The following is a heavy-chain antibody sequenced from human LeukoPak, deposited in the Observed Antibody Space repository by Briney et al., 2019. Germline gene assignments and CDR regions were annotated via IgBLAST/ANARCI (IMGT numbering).Heavy chain of an antibody. D-gene: IGHD3-10*01. CDR2: IYNSGNN. CDR1: GGSISSDY. J-gene: IGHJ4*02. CDR3: ATRGY. V-gene: IGHV4-59*08. Sequence: SETLSLTCTVSGGSISSDYWQWIRQPPGKGLEWVGYIYNSGNNHYNSSLKSRVTISIDTSKNQFSLKLASVTAADTAVYYCATRGYSGQGTLVAVSS.